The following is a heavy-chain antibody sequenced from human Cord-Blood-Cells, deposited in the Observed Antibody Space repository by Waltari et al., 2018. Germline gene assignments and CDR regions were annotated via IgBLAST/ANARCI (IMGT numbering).Heavy chain of an antibody. D-gene: IGHD5-12*01. CDR2: IYYSGST. CDR1: GGSISSSSYY. CDR3: ARQVATIRDAFDI. Sequence: QLQLQESGPGLVKPSETLSLTCTVSGGSISSSSYYWGWLRQPPGKGLEWIGSIYYSGSTYYNPSLKSRVTISVDTSKNQFSLKLSSVTAADTAVYYCARQVATIRDAFDIWGQGTMVTVSS. J-gene: IGHJ3*02. V-gene: IGHV4-39*01.